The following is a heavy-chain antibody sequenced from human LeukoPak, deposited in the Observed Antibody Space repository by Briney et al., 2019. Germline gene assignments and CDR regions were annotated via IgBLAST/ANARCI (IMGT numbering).Heavy chain of an antibody. CDR1: GGSISSYY. V-gene: IGHV4-59*01. CDR3: ARDQYSSGWYVGWYFDL. J-gene: IGHJ2*01. CDR2: IYYSGST. D-gene: IGHD6-19*01. Sequence: SETLSLTCTVSGGSISSYYWSWIRQPPGKGLEWIGYIYYSGSTNYNPSLKSRVTISVDTSKNQFSLKLSSVTAPDTAVYYCARDQYSSGWYVGWYFDLWGRGTLVTVSS.